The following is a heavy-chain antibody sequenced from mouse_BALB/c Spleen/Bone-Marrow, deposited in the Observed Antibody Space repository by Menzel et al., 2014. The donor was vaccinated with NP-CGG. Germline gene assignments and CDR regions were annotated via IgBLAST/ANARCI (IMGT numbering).Heavy chain of an antibody. CDR3: AKRDIYYGYDGNAMDY. J-gene: IGHJ4*01. CDR1: GYTFTTYT. CDR2: INPSSGYT. Sequence: VQLQQSGAELARPGASVKMSCKASGYTFTTYTMHWVKRRPGQGLEWIGYINPSSGYTNYNQKFKDKATLTADKSSSTAYMQLSSLTSEDSAVYFCAKRDIYYGYDGNAMDYWGQGTSVTVSS. D-gene: IGHD2-2*01. V-gene: IGHV1-4*01.